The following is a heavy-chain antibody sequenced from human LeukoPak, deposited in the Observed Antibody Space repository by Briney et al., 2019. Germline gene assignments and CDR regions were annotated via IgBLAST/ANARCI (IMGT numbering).Heavy chain of an antibody. Sequence: GASVKVSCKASGYTFTSYYMHWVRQAPGQGLEWMGIINPSGGSTSYAQKFQGRVTMTGDTSTSTVYMELSSLRSEDTAVYYCARAAPYEYCSSTSCYGSWFDPWGQGTLVTVSS. J-gene: IGHJ5*02. CDR3: ARAAPYEYCSSTSCYGSWFDP. CDR1: GYTFTSYY. V-gene: IGHV1-46*01. D-gene: IGHD2-2*01. CDR2: INPSGGST.